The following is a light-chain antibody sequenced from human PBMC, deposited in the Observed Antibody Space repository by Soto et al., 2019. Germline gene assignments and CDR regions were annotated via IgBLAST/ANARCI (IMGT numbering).Light chain of an antibody. CDR3: QQYHNWPPIT. J-gene: IGKJ5*01. CDR1: QSVSSSY. V-gene: IGKV3-20*01. Sequence: EIVLTPSPGTLSLSPVERATLSCRASQSVSSSYLAWYQQKPGQAPRLLIYGASSRATGIPDRFSGWGSGTEFTLTISSLQSEDFAVYYCQQYHNWPPITFGQGTRLEIK. CDR2: GAS.